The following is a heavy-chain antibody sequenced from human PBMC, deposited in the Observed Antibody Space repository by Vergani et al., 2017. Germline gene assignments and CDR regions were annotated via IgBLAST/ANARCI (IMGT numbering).Heavy chain of an antibody. Sequence: EVQLVQSGAEVKKPGESLKISCKGSGYSFTSYWIGWVRQMPGKGLEWMGIIYPGDSDTRYSPSFQGQVTISADKSISTAYLQWSSLKASDTAMYYCASRGYYYDSSGYYYDGAFDYWGQGTLVTVSS. CDR2: IYPGDSDT. CDR1: GYSFTSYW. CDR3: ASRGYYYDSSGYYYDGAFDY. D-gene: IGHD3-22*01. J-gene: IGHJ4*02. V-gene: IGHV5-51*01.